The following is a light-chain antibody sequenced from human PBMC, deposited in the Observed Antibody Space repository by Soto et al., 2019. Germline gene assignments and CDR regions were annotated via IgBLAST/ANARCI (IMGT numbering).Light chain of an antibody. V-gene: IGKV3-20*01. CDR2: DAY. Sequence: VSTQSPVTLSLYPWERATLPCRASQSFRGLLAWYQQKPGQAPRLLIYDAYNRATGIPPRFSGSGFGTDFTLTINGVEPEDFAVYYCQQYGSSPLTFGGGTKVDIK. CDR1: QSFRGL. CDR3: QQYGSSPLT. J-gene: IGKJ4*01.